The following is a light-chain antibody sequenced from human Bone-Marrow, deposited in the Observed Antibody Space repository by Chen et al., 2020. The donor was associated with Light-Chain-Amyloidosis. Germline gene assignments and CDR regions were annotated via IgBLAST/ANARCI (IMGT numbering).Light chain of an antibody. CDR2: DAF. CDR1: QDIRND. Sequence: ANQMTQSPSPLSASVGDRVTISCRASQDIRNDLGWYQQKPGKAPMLLIYDAFVLHRGVPSRLSGSASGTDFTLTISSLQPEDFTTYYCLQDNIYPLTFGGGTKVEIQ. V-gene: IGKV1-6*01. J-gene: IGKJ4*01. CDR3: LQDNIYPLT.